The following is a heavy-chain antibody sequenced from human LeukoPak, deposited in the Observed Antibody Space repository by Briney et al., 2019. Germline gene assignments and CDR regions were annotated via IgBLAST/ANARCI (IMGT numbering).Heavy chain of an antibody. V-gene: IGHV3-11*01. CDR1: GFTFSDYY. CDR2: ISSSGSTI. J-gene: IGHJ6*03. CDR3: ASARSHYDSSGYYYEDPSLATAYNYYMDV. Sequence: GGSPRLSCAAPGFTFSDYYMSWSRQAPGKGLEWGSYISSSGSTIYYADSVKGRFTISRDNAKNSLYLQMNSLRAEDTAVYYCASARSHYDSSGYYYEDPSLATAYNYYMDVWGKGTTVTVSS. D-gene: IGHD3-22*01.